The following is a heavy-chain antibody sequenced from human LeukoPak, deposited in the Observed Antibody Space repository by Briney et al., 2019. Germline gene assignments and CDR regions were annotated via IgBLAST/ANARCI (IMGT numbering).Heavy chain of an antibody. D-gene: IGHD2/OR15-2a*01. CDR3: ARDQGVYFVENWFDP. V-gene: IGHV3-30*01. J-gene: IGHJ5*02. CDR1: GFTFSSYA. CDR2: ISYDGSNK. Sequence: PGGSLRLSCAASGFTFSSYAMHWVRQAPGKGLEWVAVISYDGSNKYYADSVKGRFTISRDNPKNTLYLQMNSLRAEDTAVYYCARDQGVYFVENWFDPWGQGTLVTVSS.